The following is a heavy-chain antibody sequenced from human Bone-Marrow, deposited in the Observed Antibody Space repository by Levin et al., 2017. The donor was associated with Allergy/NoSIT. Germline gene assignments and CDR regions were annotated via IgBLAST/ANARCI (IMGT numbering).Heavy chain of an antibody. Sequence: GESLKISCVGSGFTFSNYWMHWVRQTPGKGLQWVSRINADGSRTNYEDSGKGRFTISRDNAKNTLYLEMNSLRAEDTAVYFCARVTFYEILSPFDYWGEGILVTVSS. D-gene: IGHD3-9*01. J-gene: IGHJ4*02. CDR2: INADGSRT. V-gene: IGHV3-74*01. CDR1: GFTFSNYW. CDR3: ARVTFYEILSPFDY.